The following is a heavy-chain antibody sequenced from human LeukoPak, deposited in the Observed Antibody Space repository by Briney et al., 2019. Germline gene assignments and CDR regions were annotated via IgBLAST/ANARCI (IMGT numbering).Heavy chain of an antibody. CDR1: GFMFSSYG. CDR3: ARAMRSGYDY. V-gene: IGHV3-48*02. Sequence: GGSLRLSCAASGFMFSSYGMNWVRQAPGRRLEWVSYISPSSDSIYYADSLKGRFTISRDNAEHSLYLQMNSLRDEDTAVYYCARAMRSGYDYWGQGTLATVSS. CDR2: ISPSSDSI. D-gene: IGHD5-12*01. J-gene: IGHJ4*02.